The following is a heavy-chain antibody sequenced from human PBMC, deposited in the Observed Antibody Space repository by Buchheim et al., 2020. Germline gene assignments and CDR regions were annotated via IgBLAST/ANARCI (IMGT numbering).Heavy chain of an antibody. Sequence: EVQLVESGGGLVKPGGSLRLSCAASGFTFSNAWMSWVRQAPGKGLEWVGRIKSKTDGGTTDYAAPVKGSFTISRDDSTITLYLQMNSLKTEDTAVYYCTTDRITMVREELDYFDYWGQGTL. V-gene: IGHV3-15*01. J-gene: IGHJ4*02. CDR1: GFTFSNAW. D-gene: IGHD3-10*01. CDR3: TTDRITMVREELDYFDY. CDR2: IKSKTDGGTT.